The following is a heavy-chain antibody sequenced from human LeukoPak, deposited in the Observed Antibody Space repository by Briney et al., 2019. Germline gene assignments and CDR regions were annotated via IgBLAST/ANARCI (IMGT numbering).Heavy chain of an antibody. CDR1: GGSISSYY. Sequence: SETLSLTCTVSGGSISSYYWSWIRQPPGKGLEWIGYIYYSGSINYNPSLKSRVTISVDTSRNQFSMKLNSVTAADTAVYYCARDMGYSYGFPFDYWGQGTLVTVSS. J-gene: IGHJ4*02. D-gene: IGHD5-18*01. CDR3: ARDMGYSYGFPFDY. V-gene: IGHV4-59*01. CDR2: IYYSGSI.